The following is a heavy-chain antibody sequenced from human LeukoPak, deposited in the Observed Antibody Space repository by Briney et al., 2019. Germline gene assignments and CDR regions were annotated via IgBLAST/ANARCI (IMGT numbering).Heavy chain of an antibody. CDR3: ARASRGGSFLFSRGYMDV. V-gene: IGHV3-48*04. CDR1: GFTFSSYG. CDR2: ISSSGSTI. Sequence: GGSLRLSCAASGFTFSSYGMSWVRQAPGKGLEWVSYISSSGSTIYYADSVKGRFTISRDNAKNSLYLQMNSLRAEDTAVYYCARASRGGSFLFSRGYMDVWGKGTTVTISS. J-gene: IGHJ6*03. D-gene: IGHD1-26*01.